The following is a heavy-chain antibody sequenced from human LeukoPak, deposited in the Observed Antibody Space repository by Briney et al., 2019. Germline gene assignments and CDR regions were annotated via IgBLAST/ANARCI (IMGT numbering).Heavy chain of an antibody. D-gene: IGHD3-3*01. CDR3: ARGRLDYDFWSPSDY. CDR2: IIPIFGTA. J-gene: IGHJ4*02. CDR1: GGTFSSYA. Sequence: PVASVKVSCKASGGTFSSYAISWVRQAPGQGLEWMGGIIPIFGTANYAQKFQGRVTITADKSTSTAYMELSSLRSEDTAVYYCARGRLDYDFWSPSDYWGQGTLVTVSS. V-gene: IGHV1-69*06.